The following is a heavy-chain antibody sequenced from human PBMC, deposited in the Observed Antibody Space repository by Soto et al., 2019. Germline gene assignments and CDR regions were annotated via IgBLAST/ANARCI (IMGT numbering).Heavy chain of an antibody. D-gene: IGHD3-22*01. J-gene: IGHJ3*02. CDR2: IIPIFGTA. Sequence: SVKVSCKASGGTFSSYAISWVRQAPGQGLEWMGGIIPIFGTANYAQKFQGRVTITADKSTSTAYMELSSLRSEDTAVYYCARGRNYYDSSDPWGAFDTWGQRTVVTVSS. CDR3: ARGRNYYDSSDPWGAFDT. CDR1: GGTFSSYA. V-gene: IGHV1-69*06.